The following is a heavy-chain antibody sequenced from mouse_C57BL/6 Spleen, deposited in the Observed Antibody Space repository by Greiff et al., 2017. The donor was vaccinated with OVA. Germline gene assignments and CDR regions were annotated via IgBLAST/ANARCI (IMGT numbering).Heavy chain of an antibody. J-gene: IGHJ2*01. CDR1: GYAFSSSW. CDR3: ARYESMVTFDY. CDR2: IYPGDGDT. Sequence: QVQLQQSGPELVKPGASVKISCKASGYAFSSSWMNWVKQRPGKGLEWIGRIYPGDGDTNYNGKFKGKATLTADKASSTAYIQLSSLTSEDSAVYFCARYESMVTFDYWGQGTTLTVSS. D-gene: IGHD2-2*01. V-gene: IGHV1-82*01.